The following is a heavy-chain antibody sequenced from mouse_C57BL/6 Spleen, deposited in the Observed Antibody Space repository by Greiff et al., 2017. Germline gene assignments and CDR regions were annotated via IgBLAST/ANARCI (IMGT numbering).Heavy chain of an antibody. V-gene: IGHV1-80*01. CDR1: GYAFSSYW. CDR3: ARKVTTVVADYFDY. J-gene: IGHJ2*01. D-gene: IGHD1-1*01. CDR2: IYPGDGDT. Sequence: LVESGAELVKPGASVKISCKASGYAFSSYWMNWVKQRPGKGLEWIGQIYPGDGDTNYNGKLKGKATLTADKSSSTAYMQLSSLTSEDSAVYFCARKVTTVVADYFDYWGQGTTLTVSS.